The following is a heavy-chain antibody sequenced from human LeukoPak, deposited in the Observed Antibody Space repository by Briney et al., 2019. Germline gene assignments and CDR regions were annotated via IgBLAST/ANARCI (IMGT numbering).Heavy chain of an antibody. Sequence: SETLPLTCTVSGGSISSYYWSWLRQPAGEGLEWIGRIYTSGSTNYNPSLKSRVTMSVDTSKNQFSLELSSVTAADTAVYYCAKGVDIWFGEYNWFDPWGQGTLVTVSS. J-gene: IGHJ5*02. V-gene: IGHV4-4*07. CDR2: IYTSGST. CDR3: AKGVDIWFGEYNWFDP. D-gene: IGHD3-10*01. CDR1: GGSISSYY.